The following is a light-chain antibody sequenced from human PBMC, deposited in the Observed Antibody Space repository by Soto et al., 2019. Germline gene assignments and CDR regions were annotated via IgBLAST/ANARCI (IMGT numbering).Light chain of an antibody. J-gene: IGLJ1*01. CDR3: CSYAGNSRV. CDR1: SSDVGGYNY. CDR2: EVT. Sequence: QSALTQPASVSGSPGQSITISCTGTSSDVGGYNYVSWYQQHPGRASKLMICEVTNRPSGVSNRVSGSKSDNTASLTSSGLQAEDDADYYCCSYAGNSRVFGTGTKLTVL. V-gene: IGLV2-14*01.